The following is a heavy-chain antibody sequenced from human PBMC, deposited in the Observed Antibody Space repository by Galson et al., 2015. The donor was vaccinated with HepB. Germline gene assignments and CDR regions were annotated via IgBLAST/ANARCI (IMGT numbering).Heavy chain of an antibody. CDR2: VSANNGNT. Sequence: SVKVSCKASGYTFTSYGISWVRQAPGQGLEWMGWVSANNGNTNYAQKLQGRVTMTTDTSTSTAYMELRSLRSDDTAVYYCARDRGFSPIVVVIATVGDDAFDIWGQGTMVTVSS. V-gene: IGHV1-18*04. CDR3: ARDRGFSPIVVVIATVGDDAFDI. D-gene: IGHD2-21*01. CDR1: GYTFTSYG. J-gene: IGHJ3*02.